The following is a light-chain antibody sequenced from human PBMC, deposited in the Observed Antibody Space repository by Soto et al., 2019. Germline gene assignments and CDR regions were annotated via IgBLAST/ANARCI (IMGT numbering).Light chain of an antibody. Sequence: QSVLTQPRSVSGSPGQSVTFSCIGTSSDIGTYNFVSWYQQNPGKAPKLMIYEVSNRPSGVSNRFSGSKSGSTASLTISGLQAEDEADYFCSSYISSTTLVVFGGGTKLTVL. J-gene: IGLJ2*01. V-gene: IGLV2-14*01. CDR3: SSYISSTTLVV. CDR2: EVS. CDR1: SSDIGTYNF.